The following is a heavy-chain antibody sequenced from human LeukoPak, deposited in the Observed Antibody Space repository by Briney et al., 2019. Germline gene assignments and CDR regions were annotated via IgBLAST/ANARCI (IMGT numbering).Heavy chain of an antibody. Sequence: GGSLRLSCAASGFIVSSCEMNWVRQAPGKGLEWVSAISGSGGSTYYADSVKGRFTISRDNSKNTLYLQMNSLRAEDTAVYYCAKVVHTMIVVDFDYWGQGTLVTVSS. V-gene: IGHV3-23*01. D-gene: IGHD3-22*01. CDR1: GFIVSSCE. CDR3: AKVVHTMIVVDFDY. J-gene: IGHJ4*02. CDR2: ISGSGGST.